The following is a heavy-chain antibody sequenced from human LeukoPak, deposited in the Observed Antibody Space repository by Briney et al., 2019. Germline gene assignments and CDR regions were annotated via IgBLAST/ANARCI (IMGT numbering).Heavy chain of an antibody. J-gene: IGHJ4*02. CDR2: INPNSGGT. CDR3: ARDPNYYDSSGCYDY. CDR1: GYTFTGYY. D-gene: IGHD3-22*01. Sequence: ASVKVSCKASGYTFTGYYMHWVRQAPGQGLEWMGWINPNSGGTNYAQKFQGRVTMTRDTSISTAYMELSRLRSDDTAVYYCARDPNYYDSSGCYDYWGQGTLVTVSS. V-gene: IGHV1-2*02.